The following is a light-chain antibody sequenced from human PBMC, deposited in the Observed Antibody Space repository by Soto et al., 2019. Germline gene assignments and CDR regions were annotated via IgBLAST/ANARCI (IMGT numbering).Light chain of an antibody. CDR3: QQRSNLPPT. J-gene: IGKJ5*01. CDR2: GVS. CDR1: QTLTSGY. V-gene: IGKV3D-20*02. Sequence: VLTQSPDTLSLSPSARATLSCRASQTLTSGYLAWYQQKHGQAPRLVIYGVSTGATGIPDRFSVGGSGTDLTITISSLEPEDCEVYYGQQRSNLPPTFGQGTRLEIK.